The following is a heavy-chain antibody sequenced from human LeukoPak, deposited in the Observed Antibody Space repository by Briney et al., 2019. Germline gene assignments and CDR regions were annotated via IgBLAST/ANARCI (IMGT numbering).Heavy chain of an antibody. CDR2: ISGSGGSI. CDR3: AKGYYDYVWGSYYFDY. D-gene: IGHD3-16*01. Sequence: GGSLRLSCAASGFTFSSYAMSWVRQAPGKGLEWVSAISGSGGSIYYADSVKGRFTISRDNSRDTLYLQMNSLRAEDTAVYYCAKGYYDYVWGSYYFDYWGQGTLVTVSS. J-gene: IGHJ4*02. V-gene: IGHV3-23*01. CDR1: GFTFSSYA.